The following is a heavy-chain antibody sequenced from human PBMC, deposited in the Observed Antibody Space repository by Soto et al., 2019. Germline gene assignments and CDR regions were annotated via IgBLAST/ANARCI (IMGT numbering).Heavy chain of an antibody. Sequence: PGGSLRLSCAASGFTFSSYAMHWVRQAPGKGLEWVAVISYDGSNKYYADSVKGRFTISRDNSKNTLYLQMNSLRAEDTAVYYCARDKMVTANYYYYGMDVWGQGTTVTVS. CDR2: ISYDGSNK. V-gene: IGHV3-30-3*01. J-gene: IGHJ6*02. CDR3: ARDKMVTANYYYYGMDV. CDR1: GFTFSSYA. D-gene: IGHD2-21*02.